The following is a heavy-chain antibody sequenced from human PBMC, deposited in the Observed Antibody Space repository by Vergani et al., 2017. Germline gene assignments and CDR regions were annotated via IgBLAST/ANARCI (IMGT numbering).Heavy chain of an antibody. V-gene: IGHV5-51*01. CDR1: GYSFTSYW. D-gene: IGHD6-13*01. J-gene: IGHJ6*02. CDR2: IYPGDSDT. CDR3: TRGSSSDAYYYYGMDV. Sequence: EVQLVQSGAEVKKPGESLTISCKVSGYSFTSYWIGWVRQMPGKGLEWMGSIYPGDSDTRYSPSFQGQVTISADKSISTAYLQWSRLMASDTAMYYCTRGSSSDAYYYYGMDVWGQGTTVTVSS.